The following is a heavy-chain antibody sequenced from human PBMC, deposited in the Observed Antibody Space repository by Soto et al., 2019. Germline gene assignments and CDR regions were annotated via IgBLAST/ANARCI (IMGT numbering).Heavy chain of an antibody. D-gene: IGHD6-13*01. CDR2: ISGSGGNT. V-gene: IGHV3-23*01. CDR1: GFTFSSYA. CDR3: ARRGPGTYFDD. Sequence: GGSLRLSCAASGFTFSSYAMNWVRQAPGKGLEWVSVISGSGGNTYYADSVKGRFTISRDNSKNTLYLQMNSLRAEDTAVYYCARRGPGTYFDDWGQGTLVTVSS. J-gene: IGHJ4*02.